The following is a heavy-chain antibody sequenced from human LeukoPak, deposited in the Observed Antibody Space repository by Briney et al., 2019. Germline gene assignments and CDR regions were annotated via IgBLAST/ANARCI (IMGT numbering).Heavy chain of an antibody. CDR3: ARAFSGYSIDF. Sequence: ASVKVSCKASGYTFTGYYMHWVRQAPGHGLVWMGIIYPSGGGSSYAQKFQGRVTMTRDTSTSTVYMEVNSLTSEDTAVYYCARAFSGYSIDFWGQGTLVTVSS. CDR1: GYTFTGYY. J-gene: IGHJ4*02. CDR2: IYPSGGGS. D-gene: IGHD3-22*01. V-gene: IGHV1-46*01.